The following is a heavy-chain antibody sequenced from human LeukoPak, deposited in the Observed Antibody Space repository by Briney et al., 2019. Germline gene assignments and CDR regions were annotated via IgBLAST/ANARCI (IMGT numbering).Heavy chain of an antibody. CDR3: ATSHIDSSGYYYLGAFDI. CDR1: GFTFSDYY. D-gene: IGHD3-22*01. V-gene: IGHV3-11*06. J-gene: IGHJ3*02. Sequence: GGSLRLSCAASGFTFSDYYMIWIRRAPGKGLEWVSSISGSSSYIYYADSVRGRFTISRDNAKNSLYLHMNSLRAEDAAVYYCATSHIDSSGYYYLGAFDIWGQGTMVTVSS. CDR2: ISGSSSYI.